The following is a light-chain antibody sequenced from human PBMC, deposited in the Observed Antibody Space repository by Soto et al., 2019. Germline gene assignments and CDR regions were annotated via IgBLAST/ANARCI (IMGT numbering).Light chain of an antibody. Sequence: QSALTQPASVSGSPGQSITISCTGTSSDIGGYDYVSWYQQRPGKAPKLMIYEVRYRPSGVSNRFSGSMSGNTASLTISGLQAEDEAVYYCCSYTRTSNHYFFGSGTKATVL. V-gene: IGLV2-14*01. J-gene: IGLJ1*01. CDR3: CSYTRTSNHYF. CDR2: EVR. CDR1: SSDIGGYDY.